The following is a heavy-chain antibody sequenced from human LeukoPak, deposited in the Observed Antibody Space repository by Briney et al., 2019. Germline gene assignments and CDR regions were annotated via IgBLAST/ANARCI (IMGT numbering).Heavy chain of an antibody. Sequence: TGGSLRLSCAASGFTFSSYAMSWVRQAPGKGLEWVANIKQDGSEKHYVDSVKGRFSISRDNAKNSLYLQMNSLRAEDTAVYYCARVTVTIFTRNLHFDYWGQGTLVTVSS. CDR2: IKQDGSEK. CDR3: ARVTVTIFTRNLHFDY. V-gene: IGHV3-7*01. D-gene: IGHD3-9*01. CDR1: GFTFSSYA. J-gene: IGHJ4*02.